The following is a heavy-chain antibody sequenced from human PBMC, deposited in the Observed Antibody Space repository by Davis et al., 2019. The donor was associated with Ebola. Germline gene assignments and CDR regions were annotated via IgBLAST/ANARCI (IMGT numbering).Heavy chain of an antibody. D-gene: IGHD2-21*01. CDR3: ARDGAVVIAIRGTYNWFDP. V-gene: IGHV4-38-2*02. Sequence: PSETLSLTCTVSGYSISSGYYWGWIRQPPGKGLEWIGSIYHSGRTYYNPSLQSRVTISVDTSKNQSSLKLSSVTAADTAVYYCARDGAVVIAIRGTYNWFDPWGQGTLVTVSS. CDR1: GYSISSGYY. J-gene: IGHJ5*02. CDR2: IYHSGRT.